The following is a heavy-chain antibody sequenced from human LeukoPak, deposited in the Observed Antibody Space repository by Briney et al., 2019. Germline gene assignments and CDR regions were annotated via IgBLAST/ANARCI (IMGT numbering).Heavy chain of an antibody. CDR3: ARDSLTGYYFDY. Sequence: PGGSLRLSCAASGFTFSSYWMSWVRQAPGKGLEWVANIKQDGSEKYYVDSVKGRFTISRDNSKNTLYLQMNSLRAEDTAVYYCARDSLTGYYFDYWGQGTLVTVSS. CDR2: IKQDGSEK. D-gene: IGHD3-9*01. CDR1: GFTFSSYW. V-gene: IGHV3-7*01. J-gene: IGHJ4*02.